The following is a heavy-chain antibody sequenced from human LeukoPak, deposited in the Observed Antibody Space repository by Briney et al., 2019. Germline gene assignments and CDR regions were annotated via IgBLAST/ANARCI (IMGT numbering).Heavy chain of an antibody. Sequence: SETLSLTCTVSGGSISSYYWSWIRQPPGKGLEWIGYIYYSGSTNYNPSLKSRVTISVDTSKNQFSLKLSSVTAADTAVYYCAAGYPSSWYYFDYWGQGTLVTVSS. D-gene: IGHD6-13*01. CDR1: GGSISSYY. J-gene: IGHJ4*02. CDR3: AAGYPSSWYYFDY. CDR2: IYYSGST. V-gene: IGHV4-59*01.